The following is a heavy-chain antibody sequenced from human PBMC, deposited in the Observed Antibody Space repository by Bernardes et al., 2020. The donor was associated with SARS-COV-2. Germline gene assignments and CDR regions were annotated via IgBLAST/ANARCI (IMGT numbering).Heavy chain of an antibody. CDR1: GYPFTSYD. V-gene: IGHV1-8*01. Sequence: ASVQVSCKASGYPFTSYDINWVRQATGQGLEWMGWMNPNSGNTGYAQKFQGRVTMTRNTSINTAYMELSSLRSEDTDVYYCARRYNWNYGFDPWGQGTLVTVSS. D-gene: IGHD1-7*01. J-gene: IGHJ5*02. CDR2: MNPNSGNT. CDR3: ARRYNWNYGFDP.